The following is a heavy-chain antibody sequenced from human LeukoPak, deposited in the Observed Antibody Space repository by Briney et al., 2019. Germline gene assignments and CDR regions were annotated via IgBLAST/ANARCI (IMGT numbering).Heavy chain of an antibody. D-gene: IGHD6-13*01. CDR3: AKVDSSSWYKGGFDY. CDR1: GFTFSSYG. Sequence: PGRSLRLSCAASGFTFSSYGMHWVRQAPGKGLEWVAVISYDGSNKYYADSVKGRFTISRDNSKNTLYLQMNSLRAEDTAVYYCAKVDSSSWYKGGFDYWGQGTLVTVSS. J-gene: IGHJ4*02. V-gene: IGHV3-30*18. CDR2: ISYDGSNK.